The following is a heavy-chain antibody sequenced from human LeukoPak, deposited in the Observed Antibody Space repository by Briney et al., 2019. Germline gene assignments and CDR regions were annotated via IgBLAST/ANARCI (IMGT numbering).Heavy chain of an antibody. Sequence: GGSLRLSCAASGFTFSSYSMNWVRQAPGKGLEWVSYISSSSSTIYYADSVKGRFTISRADAKNSLFLQMNSLRVEDTAIYYCARGGTGSENDYWGQGILVTVSS. CDR2: ISSSSSTI. J-gene: IGHJ4*02. CDR3: ARGGTGSENDY. V-gene: IGHV3-48*04. CDR1: GFTFSSYS. D-gene: IGHD3-9*01.